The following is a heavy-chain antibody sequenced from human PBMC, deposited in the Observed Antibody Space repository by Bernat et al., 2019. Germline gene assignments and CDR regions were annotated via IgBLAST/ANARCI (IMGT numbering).Heavy chain of an antibody. CDR1: GFTFSNAW. CDR2: IKSKTDGGTT. J-gene: IGHJ6*02. CDR3: TTDLGVVDPNYYYCMDV. Sequence: EVQLVESGGGLVKPGGSLRLSCAASGFTFSNAWMNWVRQAPGKGLEWVGRIKSKTDGGTTDYAAPVKGRFTISRDDSKNTLYLQMNSLKTEDTAVYYCTTDLGVVDPNYYYCMDVWDQGTTLTVSS. D-gene: IGHD2-15*01. V-gene: IGHV3-15*07.